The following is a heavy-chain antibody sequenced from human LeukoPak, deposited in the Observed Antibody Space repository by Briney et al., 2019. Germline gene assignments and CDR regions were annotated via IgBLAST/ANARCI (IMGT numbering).Heavy chain of an antibody. Sequence: SETLSLTCTVSGGSISGYHWSWIRQPPGKGLEWIAYIYYSGSANYNPSLKGRVTISVDTSKNQFSLKMSSVTAADTAVYYCARRRDSTGPYFDYWGQGILVTVSS. CDR2: IYYSGSA. V-gene: IGHV4-59*08. D-gene: IGHD3-22*01. CDR3: ARRRDSTGPYFDY. CDR1: GGSISGYH. J-gene: IGHJ4*02.